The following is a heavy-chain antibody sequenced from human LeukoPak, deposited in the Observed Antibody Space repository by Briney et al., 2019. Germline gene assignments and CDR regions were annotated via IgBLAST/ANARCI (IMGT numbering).Heavy chain of an antibody. J-gene: IGHJ6*02. V-gene: IGHV5-51*01. CDR1: GYSFTSYW. CDR3: ASLSGYDWPYYYYGMDV. D-gene: IGHD5-12*01. CDR2: IYPGDSDT. Sequence: GESLKISCKGSGYSFTSYWIGWVRQMPGKGLEWMGIIYPGDSDTRYSPSFQGQVTISADKSISTAYLQWSSLEASDTAMYYCASLSGYDWPYYYYGMDVWGQGTTVTVSS.